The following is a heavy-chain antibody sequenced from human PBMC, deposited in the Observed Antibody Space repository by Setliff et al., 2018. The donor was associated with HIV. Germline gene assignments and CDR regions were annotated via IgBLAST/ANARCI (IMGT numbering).Heavy chain of an antibody. CDR1: GGTFSSYA. D-gene: IGHD2-21*02. Sequence: SVKVSCKATGGTFSSYAMSWVRQAPGQGLEWMGAIIPMLGITIYAQKFQCRVTMNADKSTGTAYMDLSSLTSDDTAVYYCASSFGGNSLPHEAAFDIWGPGPMVTVSS. CDR3: ASSFGGNSLPHEAAFDI. CDR2: IIPMLGIT. J-gene: IGHJ3*02. V-gene: IGHV1-69*10.